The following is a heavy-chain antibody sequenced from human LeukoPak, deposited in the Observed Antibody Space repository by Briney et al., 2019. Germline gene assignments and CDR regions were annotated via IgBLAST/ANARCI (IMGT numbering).Heavy chain of an antibody. J-gene: IGHJ6*02. V-gene: IGHV1-2*04. CDR1: GYTFTGYY. Sequence: ASVKVSCKASGYTFTGYYMHWVRQAPGQGLEWMGWINPNSGGTNYARKFQGWVTMTRDTSISTAYMELSRLRSDDTAVYYCARELVVVPAYYYGMDVWGQGTTVTVSS. D-gene: IGHD2-2*01. CDR2: INPNSGGT. CDR3: ARELVVVPAYYYGMDV.